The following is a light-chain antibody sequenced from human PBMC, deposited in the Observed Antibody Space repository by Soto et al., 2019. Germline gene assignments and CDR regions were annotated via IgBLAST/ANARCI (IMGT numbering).Light chain of an antibody. V-gene: IGKV3-15*01. CDR1: QSITNN. J-gene: IGKJ1*01. CDR3: QQYNTYSGT. CDR2: GAS. Sequence: VLTQSPGTLSLSPGERATLSCRASQSITNNYLAWYQQKPGQAPRLLIYGASTRATGIPARFSGSGSGTEFTLTISSLQSDDFATYYCQQYNTYSGTFGQGTKVEIK.